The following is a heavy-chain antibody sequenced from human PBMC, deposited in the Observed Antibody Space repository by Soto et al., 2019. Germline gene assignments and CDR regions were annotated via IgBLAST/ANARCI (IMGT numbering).Heavy chain of an antibody. J-gene: IGHJ4*02. D-gene: IGHD6-13*01. Sequence: PSETLSLTCAVYGGSFSCYYWSWIRQPPGKGLEWIGEINHSGSTNYNPSLKSRVTISVDTSKNQFSLKLSSATAADTAVYYCAXDRPEYDSSRWYVHFDYWGQGTLVTVSS. CDR3: AXDRPEYDSSRWYVHFDY. V-gene: IGHV4-34*01. CDR1: GGSFSCYY. CDR2: INHSGST.